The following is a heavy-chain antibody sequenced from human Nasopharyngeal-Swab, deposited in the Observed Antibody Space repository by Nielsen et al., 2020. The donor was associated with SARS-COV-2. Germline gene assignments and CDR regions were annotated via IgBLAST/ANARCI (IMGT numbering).Heavy chain of an antibody. D-gene: IGHD3-3*01. Sequence: VRQMPGKGLEWVANIKQDGSEKYYVDSVKGQFTISRDNAKNSLYLQMNSLRAEDTAVYYCARNGTTYYDFWSGYYYYFDYWGQGTLVTVSS. V-gene: IGHV3-7*02. J-gene: IGHJ4*02. CDR2: IKQDGSEK. CDR3: ARNGTTYYDFWSGYYYYFDY.